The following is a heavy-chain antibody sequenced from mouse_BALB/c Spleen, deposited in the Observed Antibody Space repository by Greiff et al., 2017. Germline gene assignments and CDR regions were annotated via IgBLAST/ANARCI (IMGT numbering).Heavy chain of an antibody. Sequence: VKLMESGPELVKPGASVKMSCKASGYTFTDYVISWVKQRTGQGLEWIGEIYPGSGSTYYNEKFKGKATLTADKSSNTAYMQLSSLTSEDSAVYFCAARGLPYWYFDVWGAGTTVTVAS. J-gene: IGHJ1*01. CDR1: GYTFTDYV. V-gene: IGHV1-77*01. CDR3: AARGLPYWYFDV. D-gene: IGHD3-3*01. CDR2: IYPGSGST.